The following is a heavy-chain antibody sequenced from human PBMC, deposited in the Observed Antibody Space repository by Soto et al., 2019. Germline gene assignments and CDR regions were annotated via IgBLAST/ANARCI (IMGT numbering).Heavy chain of an antibody. CDR3: ARSIVVVTALDY. J-gene: IGHJ4*02. V-gene: IGHV1-3*05. D-gene: IGHD2-21*02. CDR1: GYTFTSYA. CDR2: INAGNGNT. Sequence: QVQLVQSGAEEKKPGASVQVSCKASGYTFTSYAMHWVRQAPGQRLEWMGWINAGNGNTKYSQKFQGRVTITRDTSASTDYMDLISMRSEDTAVYYCARSIVVVTALDYWGQGTLVTVSS.